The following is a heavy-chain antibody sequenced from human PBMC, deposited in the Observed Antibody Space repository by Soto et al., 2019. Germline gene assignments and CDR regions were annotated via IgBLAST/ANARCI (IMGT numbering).Heavy chain of an antibody. CDR2: IYSGGST. CDR3: ATRLYYDFWSGNYYYYGMDV. Sequence: PGGSLRLSCAASGFTVSSNYMIWVRQAPGKGLEWVSVIYSGGSTYYADSVKGRFTISRVNSKNTLYLQMNSLRAEDTAVYYCATRLYYDFWSGNYYYYGMDVWGQGTTVTVS. V-gene: IGHV3-53*01. D-gene: IGHD3-3*01. J-gene: IGHJ6*02. CDR1: GFTVSSNY.